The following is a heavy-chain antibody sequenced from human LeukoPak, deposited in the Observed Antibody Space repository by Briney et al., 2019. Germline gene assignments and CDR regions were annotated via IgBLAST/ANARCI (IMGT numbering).Heavy chain of an antibody. J-gene: IGHJ4*02. Sequence: GGSLRLSCAASGFTFRSYAMSWVRQAPGEGLEWVSGIGGSGGSTYYADSAKGRFTISRDNSKNALYLQMNSLRAEDTAVYYCASYDSSGYYQYFDYWGQGTLVTVSS. CDR3: ASYDSSGYYQYFDY. CDR1: GFTFRSYA. D-gene: IGHD3-22*01. V-gene: IGHV3-23*01. CDR2: IGGSGGST.